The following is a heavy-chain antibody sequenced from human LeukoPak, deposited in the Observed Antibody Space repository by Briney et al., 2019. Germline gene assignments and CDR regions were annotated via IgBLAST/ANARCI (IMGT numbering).Heavy chain of an antibody. Sequence: PGGSLRLSCAASGFTFSSYSMNWVRQAPGKGREWVSSISSSSSYIYYADSVKGRFTISRDNAKNSLYLQMNSLRAEDTAVYYCARGHLGPITMVRGGLFDIWGQGTMVTVSS. CDR2: ISSSSSYI. J-gene: IGHJ3*02. CDR1: GFTFSSYS. CDR3: ARGHLGPITMVRGGLFDI. V-gene: IGHV3-21*01. D-gene: IGHD3-10*01.